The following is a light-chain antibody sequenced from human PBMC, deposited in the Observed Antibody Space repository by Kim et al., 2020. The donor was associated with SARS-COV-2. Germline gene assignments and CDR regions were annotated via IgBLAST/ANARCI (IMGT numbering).Light chain of an antibody. J-gene: IGKJ4*01. Sequence: FSPGERATLACRASQSVSSYLAWYQQKPGQAPRLLIYDASNRATGIPARFSGSGSGTDFTLTISSLEPEDFAVYYCQQRSNWPLTFGGGTKVDIK. CDR1: QSVSSY. CDR2: DAS. CDR3: QQRSNWPLT. V-gene: IGKV3-11*01.